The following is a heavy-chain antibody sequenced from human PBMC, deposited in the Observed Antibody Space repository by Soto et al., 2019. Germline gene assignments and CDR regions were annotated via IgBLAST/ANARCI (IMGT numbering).Heavy chain of an antibody. CDR1: GGTFSSYT. V-gene: IGHV1-69*02. CDR2: IIPILGIA. D-gene: IGHD5-12*01. Sequence: GASVKVSCKASGGTFSSYTISWVRQAPGQGLEWMGRIIPILGIANYAQKFQGRVTITADKSTSTAYMELSSLRSEDTAVYYCATALVATLSPLFDYWGQGTLVTVSS. J-gene: IGHJ4*02. CDR3: ATALVATLSPLFDY.